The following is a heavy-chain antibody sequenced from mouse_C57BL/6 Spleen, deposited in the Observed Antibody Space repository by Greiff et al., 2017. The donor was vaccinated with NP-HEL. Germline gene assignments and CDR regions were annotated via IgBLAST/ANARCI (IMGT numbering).Heavy chain of an antibody. CDR2: IYPGSGNT. Sequence: QVHVKQSGAELVRPGASVKLSCKASGYTFTDYYINWVKQRPGQGLEWIARIYPGSGNTYYNEKFKGKATLTAEKSSSTAYMQLSSLTSEDSAVYFCARESNPGYFDYWGQGTTLTVSS. CDR1: GYTFTDYY. J-gene: IGHJ2*01. D-gene: IGHD2-5*01. CDR3: ARESNPGYFDY. V-gene: IGHV1-76*01.